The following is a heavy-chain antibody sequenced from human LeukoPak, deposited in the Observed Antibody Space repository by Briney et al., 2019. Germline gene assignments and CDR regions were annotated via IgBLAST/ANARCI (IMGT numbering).Heavy chain of an antibody. D-gene: IGHD5-18*01. CDR1: GYSFTSYW. J-gene: IGHJ4*02. CDR3: ARQRFRGYSYGFPDY. CDR2: IYPGDSDT. Sequence: GESLKISCKGSGYSFTSYWIGWVRQMPGKGLEWMGIIYPGDSDTRYSPSFQGQVTISADKSISTAYLQWSSLKASDTAMHYCARQRFRGYSYGFPDYWGQGTLVTVSS. V-gene: IGHV5-51*01.